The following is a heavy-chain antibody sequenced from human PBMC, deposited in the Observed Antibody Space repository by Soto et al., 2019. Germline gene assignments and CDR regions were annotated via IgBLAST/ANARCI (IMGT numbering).Heavy chain of an antibody. Sequence: QVQLVQSGAEVKKPGSSVKVSCKASGGTFSSYTISWVRQAPGQGLEWMGRIIPILGIANYAQKFQGRVTITADKSTSTAYMALSSLRSEDTAVYYCARTLVGVYDYEMSNSGWFDPWGQGTLLTVSS. CDR2: IIPILGIA. J-gene: IGHJ5*02. CDR1: GGTFSSYT. CDR3: ARTLVGVYDYEMSNSGWFDP. D-gene: IGHD5-12*01. V-gene: IGHV1-69*02.